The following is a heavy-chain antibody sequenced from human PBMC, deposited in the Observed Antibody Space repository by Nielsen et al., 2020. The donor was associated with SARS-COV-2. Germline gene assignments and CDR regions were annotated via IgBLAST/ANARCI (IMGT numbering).Heavy chain of an antibody. CDR3: ARDAAPSLAYCGGDCYSDYFGY. J-gene: IGHJ4*02. D-gene: IGHD2-21*02. Sequence: WVRQAPGQGLEWMGWINTNTGNPTYAQGFTGRFVFSLDTSVSTAYLQISSLKAEDTAVYYCARDAAPSLAYCGGDCYSDYFGYWGQGTLVTVSS. V-gene: IGHV7-4-1*02. CDR2: INTNTGNP.